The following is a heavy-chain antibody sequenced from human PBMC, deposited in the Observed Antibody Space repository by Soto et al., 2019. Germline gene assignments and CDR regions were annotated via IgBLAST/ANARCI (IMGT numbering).Heavy chain of an antibody. CDR3: ATERRGDSSSAATY. J-gene: IGHJ4*02. D-gene: IGHD6-6*01. V-gene: IGHV3-30-3*01. CDR2: IAYDASVK. CDR1: GFTFSSYA. Sequence: QVQLVETGGGVVQPGRSLRLSCAAAGFTFSSYAMHCVRQAPGKGLEWVAVIAYDASVKYYGVSVKGRFTISRDNSRDTLYLQMNSLTPEDTAVYYCATERRGDSSSAATYWGQGTLVTVSS.